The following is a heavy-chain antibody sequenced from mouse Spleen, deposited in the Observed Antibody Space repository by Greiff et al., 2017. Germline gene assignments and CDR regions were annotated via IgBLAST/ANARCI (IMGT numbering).Heavy chain of an antibody. J-gene: IGHJ3*01. Sequence: QVQLQQPGAELVKPGASVKLSCKASGYTFTSYWMHWVKQRPGQGLEWIGEINPSNGRTNYNEKFKSKATLTVDKSSSTAYMQLSSLTSEDSAVYYCARNYDYKFAYWGQGTLVTVSA. D-gene: IGHD2-4*01. CDR2: INPSNGRT. CDR1: GYTFTSYW. CDR3: ARNYDYKFAY. V-gene: IGHV1S81*02.